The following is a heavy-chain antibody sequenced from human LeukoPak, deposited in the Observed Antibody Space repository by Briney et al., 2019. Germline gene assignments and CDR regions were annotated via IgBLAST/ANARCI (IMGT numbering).Heavy chain of an antibody. V-gene: IGHV3-23*01. J-gene: IGHJ4*02. D-gene: IGHD6-6*01. CDR1: GFSISNYW. Sequence: GGSLRLSCAGSGFSISNYWMSWVRQAPWERLQWVSGISDSGGNTYYADSVRGWFTISRDNSKNTLYLQMNSLRAEDTAVYYCARHRSSWLIDYWGQGTLVTVSS. CDR3: ARHRSSWLIDY. CDR2: ISDSGGNT.